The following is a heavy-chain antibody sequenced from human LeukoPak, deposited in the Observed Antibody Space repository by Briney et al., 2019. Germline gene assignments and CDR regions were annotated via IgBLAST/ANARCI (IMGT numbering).Heavy chain of an antibody. D-gene: IGHD6-19*01. CDR2: IYWDDDK. Sequence: ESGPTLVKPTQTLTLTCTFSGFSLSTSGVGVGWIRQPPGKALEWLALIYWDDDKRYSPSLKSRLTITKDTSKNQVVLTMTNMDPVDTATYYCADNPPQWLVPIFDYWGQGTLVTVSS. CDR3: ADNPPQWLVPIFDY. J-gene: IGHJ4*02. CDR1: GFSLSTSGVG. V-gene: IGHV2-5*02.